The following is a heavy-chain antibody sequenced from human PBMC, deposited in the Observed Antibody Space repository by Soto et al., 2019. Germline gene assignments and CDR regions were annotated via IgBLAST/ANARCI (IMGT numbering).Heavy chain of an antibody. CDR3: AKTPSGWYDS. CDR2: VFYTGSA. Sequence: QLHLQESGPRLVKPSETLSLTCTVSGGSIRGSDDYWAWIRQSPGKGLEYIGSVFYTGSADYNPSLKSRVTIVADTSTNRFFLNLKSVTATDTAVYYCAKTPSGWYDSWGQGTLVTVSS. D-gene: IGHD1-26*01. V-gene: IGHV4-39*01. CDR1: GGSIRGSDDY. J-gene: IGHJ5*01.